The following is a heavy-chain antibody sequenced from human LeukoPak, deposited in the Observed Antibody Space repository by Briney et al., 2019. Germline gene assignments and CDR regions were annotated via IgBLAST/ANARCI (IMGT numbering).Heavy chain of an antibody. D-gene: IGHD3-22*01. CDR1: GYSISSGYY. CDR3: ASSAYESSGYGGYYMDV. J-gene: IGHJ6*03. CDR2: IYHSGST. V-gene: IGHV4-38-2*02. Sequence: PSETLSLTCTVSGYSISSGYYWGWIRQPPGKGLEWIGSIYHSGSTYYNPFLKSRVTISVDTSKNQFSLKLSSVTAADTAVYYCASSAYESSGYGGYYMDVWGKGTTVTVSS.